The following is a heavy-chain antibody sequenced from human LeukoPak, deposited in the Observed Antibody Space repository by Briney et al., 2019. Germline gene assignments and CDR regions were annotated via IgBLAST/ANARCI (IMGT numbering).Heavy chain of an antibody. CDR2: IYYTGST. D-gene: IGHD6-6*01. V-gene: IGHV4-39*01. CDR3: ARHTSSSMDY. Sequence: SETLSLTCTVSGGSISSGDYYWSWIRQPPGKGLEWIGSIYYTGSTYYNPSLKSRATISVDTSKNQFSLNLSSVTAADTAVYYCARHTSSSMDYWGQGTLVTVSS. J-gene: IGHJ4*02. CDR1: GGSISSGDYY.